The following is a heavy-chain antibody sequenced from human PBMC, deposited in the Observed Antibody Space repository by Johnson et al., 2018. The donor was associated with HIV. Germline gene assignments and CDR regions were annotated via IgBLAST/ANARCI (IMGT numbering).Heavy chain of an antibody. Sequence: QVQLVESGGGVVQPGGSLRLSCAASGFTFSSYGMHWVRQAPGKGLEWVAFIRYDGSNEYYADSVKGRFTISRDNSKYTLYLQMNSLRAEDTAVYYCAKLDVSLDAFDIWGQGTMVTVSS. J-gene: IGHJ3*02. CDR1: GFTFSSYG. D-gene: IGHD5/OR15-5a*01. V-gene: IGHV3-30*02. CDR3: AKLDVSLDAFDI. CDR2: IRYDGSNE.